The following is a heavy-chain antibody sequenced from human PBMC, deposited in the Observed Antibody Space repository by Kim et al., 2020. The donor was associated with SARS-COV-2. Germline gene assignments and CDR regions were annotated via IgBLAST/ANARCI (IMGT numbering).Heavy chain of an antibody. CDR3: ASGYCSGGSCYSARYYYYGMDV. CDR1: GGTFSSYA. V-gene: IGHV1-69*13. Sequence: SVKVSCKASGGTFSSYAISWVRQAPGQGLEWMGGIIPIFGTANYAQKFQGRVTITADESTSTAYMELSSLRSEDTAVYYCASGYCSGGSCYSARYYYYGMDVWGQGTTVTVSS. J-gene: IGHJ6*02. D-gene: IGHD2-15*01. CDR2: IIPIFGTA.